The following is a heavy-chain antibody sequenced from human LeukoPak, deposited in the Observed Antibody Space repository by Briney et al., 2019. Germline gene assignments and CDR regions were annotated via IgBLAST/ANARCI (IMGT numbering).Heavy chain of an antibody. V-gene: IGHV4-39*01. CDR1: GGSISSSSYY. D-gene: IGHD1-26*01. J-gene: IGHJ3*01. Sequence: SETLSLTCTVSGGSISSSSYYWGWIRQPPGKGLEWIGSIYYSGSTYYNPSLKSRVTISVDTSKNQFSLKLSSVTAADTAVYYCAITWGAPPQVWGQGTMVTVSS. CDR3: AITWGAPPQV. CDR2: IYYSGST.